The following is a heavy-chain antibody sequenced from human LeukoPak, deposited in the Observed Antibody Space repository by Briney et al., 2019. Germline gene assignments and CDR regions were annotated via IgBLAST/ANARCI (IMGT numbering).Heavy chain of an antibody. CDR1: GGTFSSYA. Sequence: GASVKVSCKASGGTFSSYAISWVRQAPGQGLEWMGGIIPIFGTANYAQKFQGRVTITADKSTSTAYMELSSLRSEDTAVYYCARDHFEYCGSVMYYYYYMDVWGKGTTVTVSS. CDR2: IIPIFGTA. J-gene: IGHJ6*03. V-gene: IGHV1-69*06. D-gene: IGHD2-21*01. CDR3: ARDHFEYCGSVMYYYYYMDV.